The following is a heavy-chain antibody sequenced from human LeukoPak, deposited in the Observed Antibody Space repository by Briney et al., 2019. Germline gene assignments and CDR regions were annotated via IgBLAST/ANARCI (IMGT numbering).Heavy chain of an antibody. D-gene: IGHD7-27*01. V-gene: IGHV3-23*01. CDR3: ATGEDRSIYDRFDY. J-gene: IGHJ4*02. CDR1: TSTFSTYV. CDR2: INSVFRT. Sequence: PGGSLSLFCAASTSTFSTYVMSWVRQAPGKGLESVSVINSVFRTFSASSVKGRFTISRDNSKNTLFLHMNSLRGEDTAVYYCATGEDRSIYDRFDYWGQGTLVTVSS.